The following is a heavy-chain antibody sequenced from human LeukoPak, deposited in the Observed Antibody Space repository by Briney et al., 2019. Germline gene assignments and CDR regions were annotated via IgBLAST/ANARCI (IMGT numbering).Heavy chain of an antibody. Sequence: VASVKVSCKASGGTFSSYAISWVRQAPGQGLEWMGGIIPIFGTANYAQKFQGRVTITTDESTSTAYMELSSLRSEDTAVYCCARGEGWHYYYMDVWGKGTTVTVSS. CDR1: GGTFSSYA. J-gene: IGHJ6*03. CDR2: IIPIFGTA. D-gene: IGHD6-19*01. V-gene: IGHV1-69*05. CDR3: ARGEGWHYYYMDV.